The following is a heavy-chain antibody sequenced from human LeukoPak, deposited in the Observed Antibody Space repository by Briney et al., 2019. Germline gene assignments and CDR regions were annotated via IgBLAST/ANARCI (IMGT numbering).Heavy chain of an antibody. CDR1: GLTFSTYS. V-gene: IGHV3-21*01. J-gene: IGHJ3*02. CDR3: ARGCKKWLLLRWNAFDI. Sequence: GGSLRLSCTASGLTFSTYSMDWVRQAPGKGLEWVSSISTSSLYIYYADSVKGRFTISRDNAKNSLHLQMNSLRPEDTAVYYCARGCKKWLLLRWNAFDIWGQGTMVTVSS. D-gene: IGHD3-22*01. CDR2: ISTSSLYI.